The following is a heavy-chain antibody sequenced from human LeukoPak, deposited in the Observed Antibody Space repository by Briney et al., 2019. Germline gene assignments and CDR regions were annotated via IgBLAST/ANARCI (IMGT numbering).Heavy chain of an antibody. V-gene: IGHV3-21*01. D-gene: IGHD3-10*01. Sequence: GGSQRLSCAASGFTFSSYSMNWVRQAPGKGLEWVSSISSSSSYIYYADSVKGRFTISRDNAKNSLYLQMNSLRAEDTAVYYCARDVLYYYGSGSSAGWFDPWGQGTLVTVSS. CDR3: ARDVLYYYGSGSSAGWFDP. CDR2: ISSSSSYI. J-gene: IGHJ5*02. CDR1: GFTFSSYS.